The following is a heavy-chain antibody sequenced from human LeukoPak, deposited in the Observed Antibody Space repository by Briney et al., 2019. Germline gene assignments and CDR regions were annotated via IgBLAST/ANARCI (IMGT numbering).Heavy chain of an antibody. Sequence: GGSLRLSCAASGFTFSNYAMSWVRQAPGKGLEWVSAISGSGDSTFYTDSVKGRFTISRDNSKNTLYLQMKSLRAEDTAVYDHAKDSVVVAGLVNYFDYWGQGTLVTVSS. CDR2: ISGSGDST. D-gene: IGHD6-19*01. CDR1: GFTFSNYA. J-gene: IGHJ4*02. V-gene: IGHV3-23*01. CDR3: AKDSVVVAGLVNYFDY.